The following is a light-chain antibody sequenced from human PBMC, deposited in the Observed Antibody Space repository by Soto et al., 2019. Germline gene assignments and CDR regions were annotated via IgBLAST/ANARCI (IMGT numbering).Light chain of an antibody. V-gene: IGKV1-8*01. CDR1: QGISSY. CDR3: QQYYSYPRT. Sequence: AIRMTQSPSSLSASTGDRVTITCRASQGISSYLAWYQQKPGKAPKLLIYAASTLQSGAPSRFSGSGSGTDFTLIISCLQSEDFATYYCQQYYSYPRTFGQGTKVDIK. J-gene: IGKJ1*01. CDR2: AAS.